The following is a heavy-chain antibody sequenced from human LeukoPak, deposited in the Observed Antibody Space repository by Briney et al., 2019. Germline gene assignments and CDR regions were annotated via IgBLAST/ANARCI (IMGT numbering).Heavy chain of an antibody. CDR3: ARVGTWELQRVFDY. D-gene: IGHD1-1*01. CDR2: INRHGNEV. V-gene: IGHV3-7*01. Sequence: RGSLRLSCAASGFMFSDYWMTWVRQVPGTGLEWVANINRHGNEVHYVDSVKGRFTISRDNAKNSLYLQLDSLRVEDTAVYYCARVGTWELQRVFDYWGQGTLVTVSS. CDR1: GFMFSDYW. J-gene: IGHJ4*02.